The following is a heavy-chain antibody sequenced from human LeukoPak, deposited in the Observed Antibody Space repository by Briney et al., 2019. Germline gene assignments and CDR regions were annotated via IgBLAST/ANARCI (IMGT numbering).Heavy chain of an antibody. Sequence: GGSLRLSCAASGFTFNNYAMSWVRQAPGKGLEWVSAISSSGVSTHYADSVKGRFTISRDNSKNTLFLHMNTLRADDMAVYYCAKAKYSGYDYVYYYGMDVWGQGTTVTVSS. D-gene: IGHD5-12*01. J-gene: IGHJ6*02. CDR1: GFTFNNYA. CDR2: ISSSGVST. CDR3: AKAKYSGYDYVYYYGMDV. V-gene: IGHV3-23*01.